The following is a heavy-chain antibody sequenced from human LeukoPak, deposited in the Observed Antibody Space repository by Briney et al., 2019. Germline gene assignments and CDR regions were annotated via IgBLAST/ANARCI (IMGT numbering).Heavy chain of an antibody. J-gene: IGHJ4*02. V-gene: IGHV1-46*01. CDR2: INPSGGST. Sequence: ASVKVFCKASGYTFTSYYMHWVRQAPGQGLEWMGIINPSGGSTSYAQKFQGRVTITRNTSISTAYMELSSLRFEDTAVYYCARRRVGTHFDYWGQGTLVTVSS. CDR3: ARRRVGTHFDY. CDR1: GYTFTSYY. D-gene: IGHD1-14*01.